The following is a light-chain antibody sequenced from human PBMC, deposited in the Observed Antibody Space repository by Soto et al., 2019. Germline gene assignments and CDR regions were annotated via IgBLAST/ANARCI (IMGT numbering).Light chain of an antibody. J-gene: IGKJ4*01. CDR3: QPSFSVTPLT. CDR1: RSIRAY. V-gene: IGKV1-39*01. CDR2: DAT. Sequence: DIQMTQSPSSLSASVGDTVTISCRASRSIRAYLNWYQHKPGKAPNLRIYDATTLYSGVLSRFSVSRCAKDFSLTISCLQPEDYATYYRQPSFSVTPLTFGGGTKVEI.